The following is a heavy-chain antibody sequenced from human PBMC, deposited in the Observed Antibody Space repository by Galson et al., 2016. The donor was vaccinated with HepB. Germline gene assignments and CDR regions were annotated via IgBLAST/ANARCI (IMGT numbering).Heavy chain of an antibody. D-gene: IGHD4/OR15-4a*01. V-gene: IGHV3-7*01. CDR3: VRDPYGGYGY. CDR1: GFTFSSDY. CDR2: INRDGSTK. J-gene: IGHJ4*02. Sequence: SLRLSCAASGFTFSSDYKLWARQAPGKGLEWVANINRDGSTKNYADSVRGRFTISRDNAQNSLYLQMNSLRVEDTAVYYCVRDPYGGYGYWGQGTLVTVSS.